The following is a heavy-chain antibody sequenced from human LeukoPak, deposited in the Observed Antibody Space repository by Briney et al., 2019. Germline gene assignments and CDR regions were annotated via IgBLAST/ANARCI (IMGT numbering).Heavy chain of an antibody. CDR1: GYSISSADY. Sequence: SETLSLTCTVSGYSISSADYWGWIQQPPGKVLEWIGSIYHSGSTYYNPSLKSRVTISVDTSKNQFSLKLNSVTAADTAMYYCAREYSRFGLSYFDYWGQGTLVTVSS. J-gene: IGHJ4*02. CDR3: AREYSRFGLSYFDY. CDR2: IYHSGST. D-gene: IGHD3-10*01. V-gene: IGHV4-38-2*02.